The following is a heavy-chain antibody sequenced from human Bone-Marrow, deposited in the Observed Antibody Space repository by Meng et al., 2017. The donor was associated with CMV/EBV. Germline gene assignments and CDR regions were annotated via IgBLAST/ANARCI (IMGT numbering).Heavy chain of an antibody. J-gene: IGHJ6*02. CDR3: ARARDIVVVPAVYYYYYYGMDV. CDR2: INHSGST. CDR1: GGSFSGYY. V-gene: IGHV4-34*01. D-gene: IGHD2-2*01. Sequence: SQTLSLTCAVYGGSFSGYYWSWIRQPPGKGLEWIGEINHSGSTNYNPSLKSRVTISVDTSKNQFSLKLSSVTAADTAVYYCARARDIVVVPAVYYYYYYGMDVWGQGPTVHVAS.